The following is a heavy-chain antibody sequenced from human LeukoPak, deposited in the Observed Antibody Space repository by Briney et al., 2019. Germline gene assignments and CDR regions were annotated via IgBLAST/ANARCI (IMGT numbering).Heavy chain of an antibody. CDR2: ISSSGSSI. Sequence: GGSLRLSCAASGFTFSSYEMNWVRQAPGKGLEWVSYISSSGSSIYYADSVKGRFTISRDNAKNSLYLQMNSLRAEDTAIYYCARDGNGDFSFDYWGQGTLVTVSS. CDR1: GFTFSSYE. CDR3: ARDGNGDFSFDY. D-gene: IGHD4-17*01. J-gene: IGHJ4*02. V-gene: IGHV3-48*03.